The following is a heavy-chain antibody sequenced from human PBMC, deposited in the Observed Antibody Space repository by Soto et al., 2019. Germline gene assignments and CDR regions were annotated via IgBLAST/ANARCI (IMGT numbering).Heavy chain of an antibody. D-gene: IGHD6-19*01. Sequence: QVQLVQSGAEVKKPGASVKVSCKASGYTFIRYGISWVRQAPGQGLEWMGWISGDNGHTKQAQKLQGRVTMTSDTATSTAYMELWSLRSDDTAVYFCSRSVSIAVAAVYYCDYWGQGTLVTVSS. J-gene: IGHJ4*02. CDR1: GYTFIRYG. CDR2: ISGDNGHT. V-gene: IGHV1-18*01. CDR3: SRSVSIAVAAVYYCDY.